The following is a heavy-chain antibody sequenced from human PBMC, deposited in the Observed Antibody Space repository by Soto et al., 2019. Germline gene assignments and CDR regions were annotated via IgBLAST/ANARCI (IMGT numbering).Heavy chain of an antibody. J-gene: IGHJ4*02. D-gene: IGHD3-3*01. CDR2: IWYDGSNK. V-gene: IGHV3-33*01. CDR1: GFTFSSYG. CDR3: ARDYESYFDY. Sequence: QAQLVESGGGVVQPGRSLRLSCAASGFTFSSYGMHWVRQAPGKGLEWVAVIWYDGSNKYYADSVKGRFTISRDNSKNTLYLQMNRLRAEDTAVYYCARDYESYFDYWGQGTLVTVSS.